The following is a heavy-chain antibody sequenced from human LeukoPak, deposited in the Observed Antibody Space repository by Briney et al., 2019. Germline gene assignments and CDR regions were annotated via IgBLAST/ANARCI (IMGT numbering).Heavy chain of an antibody. J-gene: IGHJ4*02. Sequence: GGSLRLSCAASGFTFSSYAMSWVRQAPGKGLEWVANIKQDGSEKYYVGSVKGRFTISRDNAKNSLYLQMNSLRAEDTAVYYCARDEAYCISNTCYTGGYLGYWGQGTLVTVSS. CDR2: IKQDGSEK. CDR3: ARDEAYCISNTCYTGGYLGY. CDR1: GFTFSSYA. V-gene: IGHV3-7*01. D-gene: IGHD2-2*02.